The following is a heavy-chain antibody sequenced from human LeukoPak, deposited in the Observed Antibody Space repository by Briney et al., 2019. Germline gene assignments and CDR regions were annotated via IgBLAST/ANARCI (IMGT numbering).Heavy chain of an antibody. CDR2: ISAYNGNT. V-gene: IGHV1-18*01. CDR3: ARDMEYYYDSSGYRGLDY. J-gene: IGHJ4*02. D-gene: IGHD3-22*01. CDR1: GYTFTSYG. Sequence: GASVKVSCKASGYTFTSYGISWVRQAPGQGLEWMGWISAYNGNTNYAQKLQGRVTMTTDTSTSTAYMELRSLRSEDTAVYYCARDMEYYYDSSGYRGLDYWGQGTLVTVSS.